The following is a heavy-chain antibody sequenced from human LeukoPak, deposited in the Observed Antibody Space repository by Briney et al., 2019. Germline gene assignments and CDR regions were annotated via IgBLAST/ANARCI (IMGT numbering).Heavy chain of an antibody. CDR3: ARGGSSGLNDY. V-gene: IGHV3-53*04. J-gene: IGHJ4*02. CDR2: IYSGGST. Sequence: GGSLRLSCAASGFTVSSNYMSWVRQAPGKGLEWVSVIYSGGSTYYADSVKGRFTISRHNSKNTLYLQMNSLRAEDTAVCYCARGGSSGLNDYWGQGTLVTVSS. D-gene: IGHD6-19*01. CDR1: GFTVSSNY.